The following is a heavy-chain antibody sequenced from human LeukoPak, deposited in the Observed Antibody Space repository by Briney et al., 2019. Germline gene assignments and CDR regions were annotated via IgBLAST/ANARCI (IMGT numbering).Heavy chain of an antibody. V-gene: IGHV3-30*18. CDR3: AKSQDGYNPLPGY. D-gene: IGHD5-24*01. CDR2: ISYDGSNK. CDR1: GFTFSSYG. J-gene: IGHJ4*02. Sequence: GGSLRLSCAASGFTFSSYGMHWVRQAPGKGLEWVAVISYDGSNKYYADSVKGRFTISRDNSKNTLYLQMNSLRAEDTAVYYCAKSQDGYNPLPGYWGQGTLVTVSS.